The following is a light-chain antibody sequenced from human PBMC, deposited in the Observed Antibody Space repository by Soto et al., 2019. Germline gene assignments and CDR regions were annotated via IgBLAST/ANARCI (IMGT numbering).Light chain of an antibody. CDR2: TAS. CDR3: QQANSFPLT. CDR1: QDIGSW. V-gene: IGKV1-12*01. Sequence: DIQVTHSPPSLFESLGAGVTITCLAGQDIGSWLTWYQHKPGKAPKLLISTASSLQSGVPSRFSGSGSGTEFTLTISSLQPEDFATYYCQQANSFPLTLGGGTKVDI. J-gene: IGKJ4*01.